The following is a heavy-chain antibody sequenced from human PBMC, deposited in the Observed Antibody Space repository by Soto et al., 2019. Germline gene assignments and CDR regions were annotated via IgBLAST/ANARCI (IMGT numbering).Heavy chain of an antibody. Sequence: QVQLVQSGAEVKKPGSSVKVSCKASGGTFSSYTISWGRQAPGQGLEWMGMIIPILGIANYAQKLQGRVTITSDKTTRTAHMELSSLSPEDTAVYYCARSLGYCSGGSCPRTYGMDVWGQGTPVTVSS. D-gene: IGHD2-15*01. CDR1: GGTFSSYT. CDR2: IIPILGIA. V-gene: IGHV1-69*02. CDR3: ARSLGYCSGGSCPRTYGMDV. J-gene: IGHJ6*02.